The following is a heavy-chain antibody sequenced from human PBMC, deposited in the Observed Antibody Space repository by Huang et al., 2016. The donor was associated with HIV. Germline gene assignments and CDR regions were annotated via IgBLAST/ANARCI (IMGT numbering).Heavy chain of an antibody. V-gene: IGHV3-53*02. CDR2: VYSDGNT. CDR3: AKIGGSDYYYYYYMDV. Sequence: EVQLVETGGGLIQPGGSLKLSCAAAGFTASANYMSWVRQAPGKGLECGSIVYSDGNTFSADSVKGRFIISRDKSKNTMYLQMTSRRAEDTAVYYCAKIGGSDYYYYYYMDVWGKGATVTVSS. CDR1: GFTASANY. D-gene: IGHD3-16*01. J-gene: IGHJ6*03.